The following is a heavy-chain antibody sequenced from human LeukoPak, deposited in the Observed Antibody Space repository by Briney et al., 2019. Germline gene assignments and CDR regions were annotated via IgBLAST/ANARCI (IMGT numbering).Heavy chain of an antibody. CDR2: TSSDGSNK. CDR1: GFTFSDYG. J-gene: IGHJ5*02. Sequence: PGRSLRLSCAASGFTFSDYGMHWVRLAPGKGLEWVGVTSSDGSNKFYADSVKGRFTVSRDNSKNTLYLQMNSLRAEDTAVYHCARDNDPDYSSSPGWFDLWGQGTLVTVSS. V-gene: IGHV3-30*06. CDR3: ARDNDPDYSSSPGWFDL. D-gene: IGHD3-22*01.